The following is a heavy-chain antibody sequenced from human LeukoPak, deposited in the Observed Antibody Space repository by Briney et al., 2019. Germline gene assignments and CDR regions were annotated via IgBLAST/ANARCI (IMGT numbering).Heavy chain of an antibody. J-gene: IGHJ4*02. Sequence: GGSLRLSCAASGFTFSSYSMNWVRQAPGKGLEWISYISSGSSTIYYADSVKGRFTISRDNAKNSLYLQMNSLRAEDTAVYCCARVLHKRNYDSSDYYGYWGQGTLVTVSS. V-gene: IGHV3-48*01. CDR2: ISSGSSTI. CDR1: GFTFSSYS. D-gene: IGHD3-22*01. CDR3: ARVLHKRNYDSSDYYGY.